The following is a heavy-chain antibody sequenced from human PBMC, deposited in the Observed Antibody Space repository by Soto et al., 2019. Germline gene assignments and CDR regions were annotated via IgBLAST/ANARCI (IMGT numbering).Heavy chain of an antibody. CDR2: INQDGGGT. CDR1: GFTFSSSF. V-gene: IGHV3-7*03. D-gene: IGHD6-19*01. J-gene: IGHJ4*02. Sequence: EVQLVESGGALVQPGGSLRLSCVASGFTFSSSFMGWVRQAPGKGLEWVANINQDGGGTYYVYSVEGRFTISRDNAKDSLYLQMNSLRGEDTAVYYCARYFRGSGRYFFDYWGQGTLVTVSS. CDR3: ARYFRGSGRYFFDY.